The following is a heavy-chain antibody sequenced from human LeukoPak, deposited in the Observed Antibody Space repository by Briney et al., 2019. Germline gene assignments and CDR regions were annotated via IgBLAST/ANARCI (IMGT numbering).Heavy chain of an antibody. CDR3: ARDRGTIAALYFDY. CDR1: GYTFTTYG. CDR2: ISAYNDNT. J-gene: IGHJ4*02. Sequence: ASVKVSCKASGYTFTTYGISWVRQAPGQGLEWMGWISAYNDNTNYAQKLQGRVTMTTDTSTSTAYMELRSLRSDDTAVYYCARDRGTIAALYFDYWGQGTLVTVSS. V-gene: IGHV1-18*01. D-gene: IGHD6-6*01.